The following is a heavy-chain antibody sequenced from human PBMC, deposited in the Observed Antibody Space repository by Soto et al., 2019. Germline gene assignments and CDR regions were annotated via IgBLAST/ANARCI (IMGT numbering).Heavy chain of an antibody. J-gene: IGHJ4*02. CDR1: GGSFSGYY. Sequence: LSLTCAVYGGSFSGYYWSWIRQPPGKGLEWIGEINHSGSTNYNPSLKSRVTISVDTSKNQFSLKLSSVTAADTAVYYCARGEELLYVVDYWGQGTLVTVSS. V-gene: IGHV4-34*01. D-gene: IGHD2-2*02. CDR2: INHSGST. CDR3: ARGEELLYVVDY.